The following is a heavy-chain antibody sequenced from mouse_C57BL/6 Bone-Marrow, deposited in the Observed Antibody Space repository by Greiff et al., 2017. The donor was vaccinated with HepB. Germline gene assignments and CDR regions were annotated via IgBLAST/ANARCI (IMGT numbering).Heavy chain of an antibody. V-gene: IGHV14-4*01. J-gene: IGHJ3*01. Sequence: VQLQQSGAELVRPGASVKLSCTASGFNIKDDYMHWVKQRPEQGLEWIGWIDPENGDTEYASKFQGKTTITADTSSITAYLQLSSLTSEDTAVYYGTTLGTGTCGDAYGGQGTLVTVSA. CDR3: TTLGTGTCGDAY. CDR2: IDPENGDT. CDR1: GFNIKDDY. D-gene: IGHD4-1*01.